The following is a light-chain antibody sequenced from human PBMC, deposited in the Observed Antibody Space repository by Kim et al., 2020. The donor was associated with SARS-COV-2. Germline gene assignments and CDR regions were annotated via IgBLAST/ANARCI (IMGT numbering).Light chain of an antibody. CDR1: QSVGTW. CDR2: KAS. V-gene: IGKV1-5*03. Sequence: SASIGDRGTITCRASQSVGTWLAWYQQKPGNAPNLLIYKASSLHSGAPSRVSGSGSGTEFTLTISSLQPDDFATYYCQQYHTYPYTFGQGTKLEI. CDR3: QQYHTYPYT. J-gene: IGKJ2*01.